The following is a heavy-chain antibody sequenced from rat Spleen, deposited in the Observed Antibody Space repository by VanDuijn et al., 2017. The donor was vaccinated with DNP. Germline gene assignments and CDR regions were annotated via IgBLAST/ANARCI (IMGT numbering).Heavy chain of an antibody. J-gene: IGHJ2*01. Sequence: EVQLVESGGGLVQPGRSMKLSCTASGFTFSDYGMAWVRQAPTKGLEWVASISYDGGSTYYRDSVKGRFTISRDNTKSSLYLQMDSLRSEDTATYYCTTENTDYWGQGVMVTVSS. CDR3: TTENTDY. CDR2: ISYDGGST. V-gene: IGHV5-20*01. CDR1: GFTFSDYG.